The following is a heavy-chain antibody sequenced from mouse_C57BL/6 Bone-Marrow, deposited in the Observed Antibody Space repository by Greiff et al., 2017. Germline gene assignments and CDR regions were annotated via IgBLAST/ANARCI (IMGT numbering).Heavy chain of an antibody. D-gene: IGHD1-1*01. CDR1: GYTFTSYW. CDR2: IDPSDSET. V-gene: IGHV1-52*01. CDR3: ARDINYYGSSSYAMDY. J-gene: IGHJ4*01. Sequence: QVQLQQPGAELVRPGSSVKLSCKASGYTFTSYWMHWVKQRPIQGLEWIGNIDPSDSETHYNQKFKDKATLTVDKSSSTAYMQLSSLTSEDSAVYYCARDINYYGSSSYAMDYWGQGTSVTVSS.